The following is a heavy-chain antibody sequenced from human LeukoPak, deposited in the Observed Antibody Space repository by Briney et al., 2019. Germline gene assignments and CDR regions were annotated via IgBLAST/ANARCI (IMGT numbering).Heavy chain of an antibody. CDR3: ARENEAITSFDY. CDR1: GFTVSSNY. V-gene: IGHV3-53*01. J-gene: IGHJ4*02. D-gene: IGHD3-16*01. Sequence: GGSLRLSCAASGFTVSSNYMSWVRRAPGKGLEWVSVIYSGGSTYYADSVKGRFTISRDNSKNTLYLQMNSLRAEDTAVYYCARENEAITSFDYWGQGTLVTVSS. CDR2: IYSGGST.